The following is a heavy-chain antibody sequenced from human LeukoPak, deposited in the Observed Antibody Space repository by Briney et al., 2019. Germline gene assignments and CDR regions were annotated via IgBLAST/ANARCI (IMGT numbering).Heavy chain of an antibody. J-gene: IGHJ3*02. Sequence: SETLSLTCTVSGGSISSGGYYWSWIRQHPGKGLEWFVYIYYSGSTYYNPSLKSRVTISVDTSKNQFSLKLSSVTAADTAVYYCARGFGENAFDIWGQGTMVTVSS. D-gene: IGHD3-10*01. CDR1: GGSISSGGYY. V-gene: IGHV4-31*03. CDR2: IYYSGST. CDR3: ARGFGENAFDI.